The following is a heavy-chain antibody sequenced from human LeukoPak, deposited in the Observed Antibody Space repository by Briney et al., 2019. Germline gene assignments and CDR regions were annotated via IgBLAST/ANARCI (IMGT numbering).Heavy chain of an antibody. D-gene: IGHD3-22*01. J-gene: IGHJ4*02. Sequence: SQTLSLTCTVSGGSISSGGYYWNWIRQHPGKGLKWIGYIDYSGDTYYNPSLKSRVTISVDTSKSQFSLKLSSVTAADTAIYYCARTPSRDTYYYDSSGYLDYWGQGTLVTVSS. V-gene: IGHV4-31*03. CDR2: IDYSGDT. CDR1: GGSISSGGYY. CDR3: ARTPSRDTYYYDSSGYLDY.